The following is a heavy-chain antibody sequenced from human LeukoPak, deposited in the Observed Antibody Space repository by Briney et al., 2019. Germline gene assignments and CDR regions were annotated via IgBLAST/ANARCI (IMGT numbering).Heavy chain of an antibody. CDR2: ISGSGDST. Sequence: GGSLRLSCAASGLTFSIYAMDWVRQAPGKGLEWVSAISGSGDSTYYADSVKGRFTISRDNSKNTLYLQMNSLRAEDTAVYYCVRDDDRPDNGLDYWGQGTLVTVSS. CDR1: GLTFSIYA. J-gene: IGHJ4*02. D-gene: IGHD3-22*01. CDR3: VRDDDRPDNGLDY. V-gene: IGHV3-23*01.